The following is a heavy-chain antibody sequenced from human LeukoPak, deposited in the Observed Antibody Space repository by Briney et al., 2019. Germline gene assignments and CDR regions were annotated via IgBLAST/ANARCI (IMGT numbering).Heavy chain of an antibody. CDR3: VSFYEAY. D-gene: IGHD2/OR15-2a*01. Sequence: GGSLRLSCAASGKYWMHWVRQAPGKGLVWVSHINSDGSWTSYADSVKGRFTISKDNAKNTVYLQMNNLRAEDTAVYYCVSFYEAYWGRGTLVTVSS. V-gene: IGHV3-74*01. CDR1: GKYW. CDR2: INSDGSWT. J-gene: IGHJ4*02.